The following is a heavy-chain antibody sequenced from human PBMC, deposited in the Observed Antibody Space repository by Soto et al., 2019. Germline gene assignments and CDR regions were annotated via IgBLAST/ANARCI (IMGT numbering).Heavy chain of an antibody. CDR3: ARRRRWMHYYYYYGMDV. D-gene: IGHD5-12*01. J-gene: IGHJ6*02. V-gene: IGHV4-59*08. CDR1: GGSISSYY. CDR2: IYYSGST. Sequence: SETLSLTCTVSGGSISSYYWSWIRQPPGKGLEWIGYIYYSGSTNYNPSLKSRVTISVDTSKNQFSLKLSSVTAADTAVYYCARRRRWMHYYYYYGMDVWGQGTTVTVSS.